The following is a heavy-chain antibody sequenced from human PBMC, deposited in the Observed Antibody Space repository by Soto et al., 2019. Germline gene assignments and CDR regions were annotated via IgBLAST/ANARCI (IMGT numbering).Heavy chain of an antibody. D-gene: IGHD2-21*01. V-gene: IGHV3-33*01. CDR3: ARGDSFVDV. CDR2: IWFDGTNK. CDR1: GFTFSFYG. Sequence: QVQLVESGGGAVQPGRSLRLSCAASGFTFSFYGMHWVRQAPGKGLEWVALIWFDGTNKYYADSVKGRFTISRDNSKNTLYLQMNSLRAEDTAVYYCARGDSFVDVWGKGTTVTVSS. J-gene: IGHJ6*04.